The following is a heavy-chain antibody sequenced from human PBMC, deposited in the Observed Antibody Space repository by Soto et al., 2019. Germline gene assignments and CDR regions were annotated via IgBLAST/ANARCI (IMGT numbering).Heavy chain of an antibody. V-gene: IGHV3-15*01. J-gene: IGHJ4*02. CDR2: IKSKTDGGTT. CDR3: TTGLSLSGSPYYFDY. Sequence: GESLKISCAASGFTFSNAWMSWVRQAPGKGLEWVGRIKSKTDGGTTDYAAPVKGRFTISRDDSKNTLYLQMNSLKTEDTAVYYCTTGLSLSGSPYYFDYWGQGTLVTVSS. D-gene: IGHD1-26*01. CDR1: GFTFSNAW.